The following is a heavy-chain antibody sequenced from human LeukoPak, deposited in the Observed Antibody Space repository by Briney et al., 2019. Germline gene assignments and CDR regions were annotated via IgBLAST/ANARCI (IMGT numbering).Heavy chain of an antibody. Sequence: GGSLRLSCAASGFTVSSNYMSWVRQAPGKGLEWVSVIYSGGSTYYADSVKGRFTISRHNSQNTLYLQMNSLRAEDTAVYYCARDLGYSSSLWGQGTLVTVSS. D-gene: IGHD6-6*01. CDR2: IYSGGST. J-gene: IGHJ4*02. CDR3: ARDLGYSSSL. V-gene: IGHV3-53*04. CDR1: GFTVSSNY.